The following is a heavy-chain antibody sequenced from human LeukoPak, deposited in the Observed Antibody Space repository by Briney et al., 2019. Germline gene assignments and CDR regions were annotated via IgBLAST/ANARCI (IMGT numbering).Heavy chain of an antibody. V-gene: IGHV4-59*12. D-gene: IGHD4-17*01. Sequence: PSETLSLTCTVSGGSISSYYWSWIRQPPGKGLEWIGYIYYSGSTNYNPSLKSRVTISVDTSKNQFSLKLSSVTAADTAVYYCARDRGYGDIDYWGQGTLVTVSS. J-gene: IGHJ4*02. CDR2: IYYSGST. CDR3: ARDRGYGDIDY. CDR1: GGSISSYY.